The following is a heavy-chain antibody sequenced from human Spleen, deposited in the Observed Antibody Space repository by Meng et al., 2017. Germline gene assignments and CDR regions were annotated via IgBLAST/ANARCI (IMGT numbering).Heavy chain of an antibody. CDR2: ISRSSSYI. CDR3: ARFTPFDY. Sequence: GESLKISCVASEFTCYTYTYDMEGVRQAPGKGLEWISSISRSSSYIYYADSLKGRFTISRDNAKNSLYLQVNSLRAEDTAMYYCARFTPFDYWGQGTLVTVSS. V-gene: IGHV3-21*06. J-gene: IGHJ4*02. CDR1: EFTCYTYTYD.